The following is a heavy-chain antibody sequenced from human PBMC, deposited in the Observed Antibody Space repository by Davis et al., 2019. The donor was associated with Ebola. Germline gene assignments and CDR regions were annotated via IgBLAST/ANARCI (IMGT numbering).Heavy chain of an antibody. CDR1: GGSFSGYY. CDR3: ARMVQGGIDY. CDR2: INHSGST. Sequence: MPGGSLRLSCAVYGGSFSGYYWSWIRQPPGKGLEWIGEINHSGSTNYNPSLKSRVTISVDTSKNQFSLKLSSVTAADTAVYYCARMVQGGIDYWGQGTLVTVSS. V-gene: IGHV4-34*01. D-gene: IGHD3-10*01. J-gene: IGHJ4*02.